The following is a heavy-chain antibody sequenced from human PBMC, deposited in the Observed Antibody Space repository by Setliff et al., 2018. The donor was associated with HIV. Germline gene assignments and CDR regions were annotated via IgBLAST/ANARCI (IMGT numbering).Heavy chain of an antibody. V-gene: IGHV4-39*01. CDR3: ARHYNVNYYVRKNFDY. D-gene: IGHD1-26*01. CDR2: IYYSGST. CDR1: GASISSTSYY. J-gene: IGHJ4*02. Sequence: SETLSLTCAVSGASISSTSYYWGWVRQPPGKGLEGIGSIYYSGSTYYNPSLKSRLTISVDTSRNQFSLNLSSLTAADTAVYYCARHYNVNYYVRKNFDYWGQGILVTVSS.